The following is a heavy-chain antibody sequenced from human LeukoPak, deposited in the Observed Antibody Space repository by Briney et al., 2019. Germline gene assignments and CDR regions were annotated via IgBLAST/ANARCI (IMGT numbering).Heavy chain of an antibody. J-gene: IGHJ2*01. Sequence: GGSLRLSCAASGFTFSSYWMSWVRQAPGKGLEWVANIKQDGSEKYYVDSVKGRFTISRDNAKNSLYLQMNSLRAEDTAVYYCARGSGLLGHWYFDLWGRGTLVTVPS. CDR2: IKQDGSEK. CDR1: GFTFSSYW. V-gene: IGHV3-7*04. CDR3: ARGSGLLGHWYFDL. D-gene: IGHD3-16*01.